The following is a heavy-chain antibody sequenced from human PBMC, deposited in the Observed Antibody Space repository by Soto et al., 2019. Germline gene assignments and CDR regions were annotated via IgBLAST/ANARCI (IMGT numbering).Heavy chain of an antibody. V-gene: IGHV4-31*03. CDR3: ARDQGFGWLTGTTYFDY. J-gene: IGHJ4*02. Sequence: SETLSLTCTVSGGSISSGGYYWSWIRQHPGKGLEWIGYIYFSGSTYYNPSLKSRVTISVDTSKNQFSLKLSSVTAADTAVYYCARDQGFGWLTGTTYFDYWGQGTLVTVSS. CDR2: IYFSGST. D-gene: IGHD1-7*01. CDR1: GGSISSGGYY.